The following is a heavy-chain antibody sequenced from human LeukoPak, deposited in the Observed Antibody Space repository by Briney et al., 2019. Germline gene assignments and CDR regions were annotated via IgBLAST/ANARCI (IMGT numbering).Heavy chain of an antibody. Sequence: GGSLRLSCAASGFAFSSSEMNWVRQTPGKGLEWVSYISSSGSAIYYADSVRGQFTISRDNAKNSLYLQMNSLRAEDTAVYYCARDLGASRGVFFDYWGQGAPVTVSS. CDR1: GFAFSSSE. D-gene: IGHD1-26*01. J-gene: IGHJ4*02. CDR2: ISSSGSAI. V-gene: IGHV3-48*03. CDR3: ARDLGASRGVFFDY.